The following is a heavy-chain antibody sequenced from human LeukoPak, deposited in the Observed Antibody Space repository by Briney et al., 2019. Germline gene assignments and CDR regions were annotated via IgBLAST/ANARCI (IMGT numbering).Heavy chain of an antibody. V-gene: IGHV3-48*03. D-gene: IGHD3-3*01. CDR3: ARDRAVVSGVVFDH. CDR2: IPSSGSPI. J-gene: IGHJ4*02. Sequence: GGSLRVSRAASGFTFSVYEVNWVRQAPGKGLEWVAYIPSSGSPIYYADSVKGRFTISRDNAKNSVYMQMSSLRAEDTAVYYCARDRAVVSGVVFDHWGQGTLVTVSS. CDR1: GFTFSVYE.